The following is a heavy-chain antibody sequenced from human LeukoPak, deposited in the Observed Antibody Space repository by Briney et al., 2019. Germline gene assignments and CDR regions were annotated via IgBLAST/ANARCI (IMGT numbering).Heavy chain of an antibody. V-gene: IGHV5-10-1*01. CDR1: GYSFTSNW. J-gene: IGHJ5*02. D-gene: IGHD1-1*01. CDR3: ARQPEGTWFDP. Sequence: GESLRISCKGSGYSFTSNWISWVRRMPGKDLEWMGRIDPSGSYTNYSPSFQGHVTISADKSISTAYLQWSSLKASDTAMYYCARQPEGTWFDPWGQGTLVTVSS. CDR2: IDPSGSYT.